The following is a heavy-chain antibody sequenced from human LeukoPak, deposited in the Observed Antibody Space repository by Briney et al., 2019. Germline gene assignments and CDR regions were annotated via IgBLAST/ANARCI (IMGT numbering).Heavy chain of an antibody. Sequence: GGSLRLSCGSTAFNFTAYWMHWVRQDPRQGLLWVARINSDGTTTSYADSVKGRFTISRDNAKNTLFLQMNSLRAEDTAVYFCAVSNGGYGPWGQGALVTVSS. CDR2: INSDGTTT. CDR1: AFNFTAYW. V-gene: IGHV3-74*01. D-gene: IGHD5-12*01. CDR3: AVSNGGYGP. J-gene: IGHJ5*02.